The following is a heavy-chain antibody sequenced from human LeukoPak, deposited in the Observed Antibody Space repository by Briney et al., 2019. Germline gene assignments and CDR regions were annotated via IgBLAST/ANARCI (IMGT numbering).Heavy chain of an antibody. V-gene: IGHV3-7*01. CDR2: IKQDGSEK. CDR3: ARYGSGYAYYYYGMDV. CDR1: GFTLSSYW. J-gene: IGHJ6*02. D-gene: IGHD3-10*01. Sequence: GGSLRLSCAASGFTLSSYWMSWVRQAPGKGLEWVANIKQDGSEKYYVDSVKGRFTISRDNAKNSLYLQMNSLRAEDTAVYYCARYGSGYAYYYYGMDVWGQGTTVTVSS.